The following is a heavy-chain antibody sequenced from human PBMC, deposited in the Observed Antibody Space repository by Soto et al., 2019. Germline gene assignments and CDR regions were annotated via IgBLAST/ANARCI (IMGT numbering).Heavy chain of an antibody. D-gene: IGHD3-3*01. CDR3: ARDNYDFWSRYRQNYGIDV. J-gene: IGHJ6*02. CDR2: INPNSGGT. Sequence: ASVKVSCKASGYTFTGYYMHWVRQAPGQGLEWMGWINPNSGGTNYAQKFQGRVTMTRDTSISTAYMELSRLRSDDTAVYYCARDNYDFWSRYRQNYGIDVWGQGTTVTVSS. V-gene: IGHV1-2*02. CDR1: GYTFTGYY.